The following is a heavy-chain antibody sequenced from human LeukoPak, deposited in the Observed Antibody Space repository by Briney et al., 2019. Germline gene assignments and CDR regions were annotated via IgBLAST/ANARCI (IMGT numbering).Heavy chain of an antibody. J-gene: IGHJ4*02. CDR1: DGSISSYY. CDR3: ARKRASDFDY. D-gene: IGHD6-6*01. CDR2: IYYSGST. V-gene: IGHV4-59*01. Sequence: SETLSLTCTVSDGSISSYYWSWIRQPPGKGLEWIGYIYYSGSTNYNPSLKSRVTISVDTSKNQFSLKLSSVTAADTAVYYCARKRASDFDYWGQGTLVTVSS.